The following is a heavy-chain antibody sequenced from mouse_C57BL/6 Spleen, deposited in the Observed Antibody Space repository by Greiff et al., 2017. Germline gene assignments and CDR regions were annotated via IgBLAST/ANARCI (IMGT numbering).Heavy chain of an antibody. CDR3: ARGRRGSWFAY. CDR2: INPNNGGT. V-gene: IGHV1-26*01. CDR1: GYTFTDYY. J-gene: IGHJ3*01. Sequence: VQLQQSGPELVKPGASVKISCKASGYTFTDYYMNWVKQSHGKSLEWIGDINPNNGGTSYNQKFKGKATLTVDKSSSTAYMELRSLTAEDSAVYYCARGRRGSWFAYWGQGTLVTVSA.